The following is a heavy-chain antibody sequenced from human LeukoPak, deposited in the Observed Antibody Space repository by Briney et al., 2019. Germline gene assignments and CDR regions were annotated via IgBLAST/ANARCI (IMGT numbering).Heavy chain of an antibody. J-gene: IGHJ5*01. CDR2: ANT. CDR1: GGSIRSYS. Sequence: SETLSLTCTVSGGSIRSYSWTWIRQPPGKGLEWIGANTNYNPSLKSRVTISVDTSKNQFSLKLNSVTAADTAVYYCARHYSSGWSDCWGQGTLVTVSS. D-gene: IGHD6-19*01. V-gene: IGHV4-59*08. CDR3: ARHYSSGWSDC.